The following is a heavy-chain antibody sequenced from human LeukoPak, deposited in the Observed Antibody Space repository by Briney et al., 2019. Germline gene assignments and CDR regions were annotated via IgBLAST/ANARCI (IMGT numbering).Heavy chain of an antibody. V-gene: IGHV3-43*01. D-gene: IGHD6-13*01. CDR3: AKDISSGYSSSWREMGY. J-gene: IGHJ4*02. Sequence: QPGGSLRLSCAASGFTFDDYTMHWVRQAPGKGLEWVSLISWDCGSTYYEGYVKGRFTISRDNSKNSLYLQMNSLRTEDTALYYCAKDISSGYSSSWREMGYWGQGTLVTVSS. CDR1: GFTFDDYT. CDR2: ISWDCGST.